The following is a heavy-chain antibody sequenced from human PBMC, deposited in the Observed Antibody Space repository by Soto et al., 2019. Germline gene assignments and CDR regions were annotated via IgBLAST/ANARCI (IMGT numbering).Heavy chain of an antibody. D-gene: IGHD3-10*01. J-gene: IGHJ4*02. CDR3: ARDRIGTPGY. V-gene: IGHV3-30-3*01. CDR1: GFTFSSYA. Sequence: VQLVESGGGVVQPGRSLRLSCAASGFTFSSYAMHWVRQAPGKGLEWVAVISYDGSNKYYADSVKGRFTISRDNSKNTLYLQMNSLRAEDTAVYYCARDRIGTPGYWGQGTLVTVSS. CDR2: ISYDGSNK.